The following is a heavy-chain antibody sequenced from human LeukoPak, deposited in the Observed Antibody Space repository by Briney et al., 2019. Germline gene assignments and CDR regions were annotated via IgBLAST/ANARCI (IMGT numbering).Heavy chain of an antibody. CDR3: ARDIAVAGNWFDP. J-gene: IGHJ5*02. Sequence: GASVKVSCKAFGYTFTSYYMHWVRQAPGQGLEWMGIINPSGGSTSYAQKFQGRVTMTRDTSTSTVYMELSSLGSEDTAVYYCARDIAVAGNWFDPWGQGTLVTVSS. CDR1: GYTFTSYY. CDR2: INPSGGST. V-gene: IGHV1-46*01. D-gene: IGHD6-19*01.